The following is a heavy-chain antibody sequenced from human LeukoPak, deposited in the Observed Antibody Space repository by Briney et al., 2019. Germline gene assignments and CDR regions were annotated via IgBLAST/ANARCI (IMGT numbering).Heavy chain of an antibody. D-gene: IGHD1-26*01. J-gene: IGHJ4*02. Sequence: PGGSLSLSCAASGLTFSNYAMSWFRQAPGKGLEWVSGITSGFTPHYADSVKGRFTISRDNSKNTFHLQMNSLRAEDTAVYYCAKDYSDSRVGDVFFEYWGLGTLVTVSS. V-gene: IGHV3-23*01. CDR1: GLTFSNYA. CDR3: AKDYSDSRVGDVFFEY. CDR2: ITSGFTP.